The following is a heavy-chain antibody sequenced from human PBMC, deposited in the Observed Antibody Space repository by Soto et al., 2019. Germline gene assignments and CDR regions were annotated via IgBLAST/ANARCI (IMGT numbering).Heavy chain of an antibody. CDR2: TYPGDSDT. D-gene: IGHD3-3*01. CDR1: GCSFTSYW. J-gene: IGHJ4*02. CDR3: ARLDFWSGYPFDY. Sequence: PGESLKISCKGSGCSFTSYWIGWVRQMPGKGLEWMGITYPGDSDTRYSPSFQGQATISADKSISTAYLQWSSLKASDTAMYYCARLDFWSGYPFDYWGQGTLVTVSS. V-gene: IGHV5-51*01.